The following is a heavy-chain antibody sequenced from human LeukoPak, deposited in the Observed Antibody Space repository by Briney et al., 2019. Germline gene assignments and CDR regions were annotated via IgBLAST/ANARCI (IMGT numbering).Heavy chain of an antibody. CDR3: ARLYYDSSGYSNYFDY. D-gene: IGHD3-22*01. J-gene: IGHJ4*02. V-gene: IGHV1-18*01. Sequence: ASVKVSCKASGYTFTSYGISWVRHAPGQGLEWMGWISAYNGNTNYAQKLQGTVTMTTDTSTSIAYMELRSLRSDDTAVYYCARLYYDSSGYSNYFDYWGQGTLVTVSS. CDR1: GYTFTSYG. CDR2: ISAYNGNT.